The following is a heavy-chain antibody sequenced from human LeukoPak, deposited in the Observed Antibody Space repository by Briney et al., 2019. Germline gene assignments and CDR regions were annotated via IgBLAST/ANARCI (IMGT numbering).Heavy chain of an antibody. Sequence: PGESLQISCQGSGYNFTSYWISWVRQLPGKGLEWMGRIDPSDSYTNYSPSFQGHVTISADKSISTAYLQWSSLKASDTAMYYCARHAHDYFDYWGQGTLVTVSS. CDR2: IDPSDSYT. CDR3: ARHAHDYFDY. J-gene: IGHJ4*02. V-gene: IGHV5-10-1*01. CDR1: GYNFTSYW.